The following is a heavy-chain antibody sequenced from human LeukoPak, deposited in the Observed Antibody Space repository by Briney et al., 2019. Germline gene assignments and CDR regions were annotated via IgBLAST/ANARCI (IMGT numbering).Heavy chain of an antibody. V-gene: IGHV3-11*04. CDR1: GFTFSDYY. Sequence: TGGSLRLSCAASGFTFSDYYMSWIRLAPGKGLEWVSYISNSGSSIYYADSVKGRFTISRDNSKNTLYLQMNSLRAEDTAVYYCARESLNIAAAGTLGYWGQGTLVTVSS. J-gene: IGHJ4*02. CDR2: ISNSGSSI. CDR3: ARESLNIAAAGTLGY. D-gene: IGHD6-13*01.